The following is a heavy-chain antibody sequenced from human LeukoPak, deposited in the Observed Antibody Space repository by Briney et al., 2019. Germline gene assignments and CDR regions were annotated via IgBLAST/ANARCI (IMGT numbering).Heavy chain of an antibody. D-gene: IGHD3-22*01. CDR2: VSGTSSYI. J-gene: IGHJ3*01. CDR3: ARDVSSSAYYQDDGFDL. V-gene: IGHV3-21*01. Sequence: GGSLRLSCAASGFTFRYYSLSWVRQAPGKGLEWVSSVSGTSSYIYYADSVKGRFTISRDNAKNSVYLQMNSLRVEDTAVYYCARDVSSSAYYQDDGFDLWGQGTMVTVTS. CDR1: GFTFRYYS.